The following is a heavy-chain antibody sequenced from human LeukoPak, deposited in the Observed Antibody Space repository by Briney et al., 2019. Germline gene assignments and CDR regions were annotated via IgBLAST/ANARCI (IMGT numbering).Heavy chain of an antibody. CDR3: AKDGDYDSSGFS. D-gene: IGHD3-22*01. CDR1: GFTFSSYG. V-gene: IGHV3-30*02. J-gene: IGHJ1*01. CDR2: IRYDGSNK. Sequence: PGGSLRLSCAASGFTFSSYGMHWVRQAPGKGLEWVAFIRYDGSNKYYSDSVKGRFTISRDNSKNTLYLQMNSLRAEDTAVYYCAKDGDYDSSGFSWGQGTLVTVSS.